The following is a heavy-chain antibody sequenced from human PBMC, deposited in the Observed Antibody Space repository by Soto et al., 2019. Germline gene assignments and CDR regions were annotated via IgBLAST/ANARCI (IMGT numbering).Heavy chain of an antibody. CDR1: GFTFSTYG. Sequence: QVQLVESGGGEVQPGRSLTISCAASGFTFSTYGMHWVRQTPGKGLEWVAVISYDGTNKFYSDSVKGRFTISRDNFKNTLTLQMNSLRADDTAVYSCAKDLQSYGDYYYYCYRMDVWGLGTRVTVSS. J-gene: IGHJ6*02. V-gene: IGHV3-30*18. D-gene: IGHD4-17*01. CDR3: AKDLQSYGDYYYYCYRMDV. CDR2: ISYDGTNK.